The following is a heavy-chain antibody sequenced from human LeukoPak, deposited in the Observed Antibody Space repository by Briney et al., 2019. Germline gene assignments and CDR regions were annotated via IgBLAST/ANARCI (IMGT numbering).Heavy chain of an antibody. CDR3: ARGGASYDYVWGSYRPNNNWFDP. V-gene: IGHV4-59*12. CDR1: GGSISSYY. J-gene: IGHJ5*02. D-gene: IGHD3-16*02. CDR2: IYYSGST. Sequence: KPSETLSLTCTVSGGSISSYYWSWIRQPPGKGLEWIGYIYYSGSTNYNPSLKSRVTISVDTSKNQFSLKLSSVTAADTAVYYCARGGASYDYVWGSYRPNNNWFDPWGQGTLVTVSS.